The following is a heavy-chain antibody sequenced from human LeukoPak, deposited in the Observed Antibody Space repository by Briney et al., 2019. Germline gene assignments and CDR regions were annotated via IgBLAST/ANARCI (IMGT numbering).Heavy chain of an antibody. CDR2: IYYSGST. J-gene: IGHJ4*02. V-gene: IGHV4-39*01. D-gene: IGHD6-13*01. Sequence: SETLSLTCTVSGGSISSSSNDWGWIRQPPGKGLEWIGTIYYSGSTYYNPSLKSRVPISVDTSKKQFSLKLSSVTAADTAVYYCAGGKGIVASDWGQGTLVTVSS. CDR1: GGSISSSSND. CDR3: AGGKGIVASD.